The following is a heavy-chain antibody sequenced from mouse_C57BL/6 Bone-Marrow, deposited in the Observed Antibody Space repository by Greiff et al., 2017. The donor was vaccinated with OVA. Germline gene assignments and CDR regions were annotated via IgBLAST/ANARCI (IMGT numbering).Heavy chain of an antibody. V-gene: IGHV1-81*01. D-gene: IGHD1-1*01. Sequence: VQLQQSGAELARPGASVKLSCKASGYTFTSYGISWVKQRTGQSLEWIGEIYPRSGNTYYNEKFKGKATLTADKSSSTAYMELRSLTSEDSAVYFCARPHYYGSTWSMDYWGQGTSVTVSS. CDR3: ARPHYYGSTWSMDY. CDR2: IYPRSGNT. J-gene: IGHJ4*01. CDR1: GYTFTSYG.